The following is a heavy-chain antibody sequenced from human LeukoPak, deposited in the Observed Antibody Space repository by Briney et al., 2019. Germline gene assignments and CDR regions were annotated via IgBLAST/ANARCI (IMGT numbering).Heavy chain of an antibody. CDR3: ARGPLSGYTSFDI. CDR1: GYTFTGYY. D-gene: IGHD3-22*01. V-gene: IGHV1-2*02. J-gene: IGHJ3*02. CDR2: INPNSGGT. Sequence: ASVKVSCKASGYTFTGYYMHWVRQAPGQGLEWMGWINPNSGGTKYAQNFQGRVTMTRDTSISTAYMELSSLRSEDTAVYYCARGPLSGYTSFDIWGQGTMVTVSS.